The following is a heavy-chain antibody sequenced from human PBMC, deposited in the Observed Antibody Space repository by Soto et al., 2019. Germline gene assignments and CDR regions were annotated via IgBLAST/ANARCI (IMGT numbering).Heavy chain of an antibody. V-gene: IGHV3-30*18. CDR3: AKDNDLNP. D-gene: IGHD1-1*01. CDR2: ISYDGGNQ. CDR1: GFTFRDYG. J-gene: IGHJ5*02. Sequence: PGGSLRLSCAASGFTFRDYGMHWVRQAPGKGLEWVAVISYDGGNQNYADSVKGRFIISRDNSKNTLYLQMNSLRPEDTAMYYCAKDNDLNPWGQGTLVTVSS.